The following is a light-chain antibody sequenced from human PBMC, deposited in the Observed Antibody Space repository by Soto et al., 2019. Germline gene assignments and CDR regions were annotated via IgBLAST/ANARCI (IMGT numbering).Light chain of an antibody. J-gene: IGKJ1*01. CDR3: QQYDSSTIT. V-gene: IGKV4-1*01. Sequence: DISMTPSSVSLTVSLSECATINCNSSQRILSSAHNKNYLAWYQQKXGQPPKXLISWASTRDSGVPDRFSGSGSGTNFTLTISSLEAEDFAVYYCQQYDSSTITFGQGTKLDIK. CDR2: WAS. CDR1: QRILSSAHNKNY.